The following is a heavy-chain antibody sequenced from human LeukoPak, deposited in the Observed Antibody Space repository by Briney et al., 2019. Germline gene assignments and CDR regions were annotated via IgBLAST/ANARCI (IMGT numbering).Heavy chain of an antibody. V-gene: IGHV1-2*06. D-gene: IGHD5-12*01. J-gene: IGHJ6*02. CDR3: AREVATLRDYYYYGMDV. CDR1: GYTFTGYY. Sequence: ASVKVSCKASGYTFTGYYMHWVRQAPGQGLEWMGRINPNSGGTNYAQKFQARVTMTRDTSISTAYLELSRLRSDDTAVYYCAREVATLRDYYYYGMDVWGQGTTVTVSS. CDR2: INPNSGGT.